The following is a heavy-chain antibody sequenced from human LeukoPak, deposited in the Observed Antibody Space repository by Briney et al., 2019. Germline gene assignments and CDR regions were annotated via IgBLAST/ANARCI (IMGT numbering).Heavy chain of an antibody. Sequence: GASVKVSCKASGYTFTSCGISWVRQAPGQGLEWMGWISAYNGNTNYAQKLQGRVTMTTDTSTSTAYMELRSLRSDDTAVYYCARDGTDSSGYYYYYYMDVWGKGTTVTVSS. CDR3: ARDGTDSSGYYYYYYMDV. V-gene: IGHV1-18*01. J-gene: IGHJ6*03. CDR1: GYTFTSCG. CDR2: ISAYNGNT. D-gene: IGHD6-19*01.